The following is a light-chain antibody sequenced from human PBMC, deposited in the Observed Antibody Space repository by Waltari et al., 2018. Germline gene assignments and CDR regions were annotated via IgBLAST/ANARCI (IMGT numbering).Light chain of an antibody. J-gene: IGKJ2*01. Sequence: EIVLTQSPATLSLSPGERATLSCRASQSVSVYLAWYQQKPGQAPRLLIFDASSRATGIPGRFSGSGSGTDFTLTISSLEPEDVAVYYCQQRGNWPSGYTFGQGTKLEIK. CDR3: QQRGNWPSGYT. V-gene: IGKV3-11*01. CDR2: DAS. CDR1: QSVSVY.